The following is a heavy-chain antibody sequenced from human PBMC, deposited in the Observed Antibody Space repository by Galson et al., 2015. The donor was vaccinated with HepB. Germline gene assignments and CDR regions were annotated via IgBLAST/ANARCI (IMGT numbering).Heavy chain of an antibody. J-gene: IGHJ6*03. CDR2: ISYDGSNK. Sequence: SLRLSCAASGFTFSTYAMHWVRQAPGKGLEWVAVISYDGSNKYYADPVKGRFTISRQKSKNLVFLQMNRLKVEDTAVYYCAKGSPTSFYHYYMDVWGKGTTVTVSS. CDR3: AKGSPTSFYHYYMDV. CDR1: GFTFSTYA. D-gene: IGHD2/OR15-2a*01. V-gene: IGHV3-30*18.